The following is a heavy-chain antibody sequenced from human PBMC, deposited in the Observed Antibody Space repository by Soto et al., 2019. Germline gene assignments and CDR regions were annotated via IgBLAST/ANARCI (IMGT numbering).Heavy chain of an antibody. J-gene: IGHJ4*02. CDR1: GYNFAGYW. Sequence: PXESLRISWKGSGYNFAGYWIAWVRQMPGKGLELMGIIYPSDSDTRYRPSFQGQVTISADKSISSAYLQWSSLRASDTAMYYCARGGVSTRTFDYWGQGTPVTVSS. D-gene: IGHD3-3*01. V-gene: IGHV5-51*01. CDR2: IYPSDSDT. CDR3: ARGGVSTRTFDY.